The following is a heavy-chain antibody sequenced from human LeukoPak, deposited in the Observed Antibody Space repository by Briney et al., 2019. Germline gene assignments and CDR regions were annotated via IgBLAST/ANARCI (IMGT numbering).Heavy chain of an antibody. V-gene: IGHV1-8*01. Sequence: ASVKVSCKASGYTFTSYDINWVRQATGQGLEWMGWMNPNSGNTGYAQKFQGRVTMTRNTSISTAYMELSSLRSEDTAVYYCARSRNPYCSGGSCHSDYWGQGTLVTVSS. CDR1: GYTFTSYD. J-gene: IGHJ4*02. CDR2: MNPNSGNT. D-gene: IGHD2-15*01. CDR3: ARSRNPYCSGGSCHSDY.